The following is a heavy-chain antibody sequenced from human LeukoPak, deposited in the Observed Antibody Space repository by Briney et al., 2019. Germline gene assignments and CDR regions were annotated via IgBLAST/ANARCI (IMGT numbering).Heavy chain of an antibody. Sequence: ASVKVSCKASGYTFTSYGISWVRRAPGQGLEWMGWISAYNGNTNYAQKLQGRVTMTTDTSTSTAYMELRSLRSDDTAVYYCARHGVRGVISYYYYYMDVWGKGTTVTISS. V-gene: IGHV1-18*01. CDR1: GYTFTSYG. CDR2: ISAYNGNT. J-gene: IGHJ6*03. CDR3: ARHGVRGVISYYYYYMDV. D-gene: IGHD3-10*01.